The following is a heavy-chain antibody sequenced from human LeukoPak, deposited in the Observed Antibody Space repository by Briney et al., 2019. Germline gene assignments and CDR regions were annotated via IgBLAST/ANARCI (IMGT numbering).Heavy chain of an antibody. Sequence: GGSLRLSCTASGFAFRNYAMAWVRQSPGKGLEGVAAIGSDYDRVHEDSVKGRFTISRDNSKNTLYLQMDNLRVEDAAVYFCAKSAGVATIYFDSWGQGAQVTVSS. CDR3: AKSAGVATIYFDS. CDR1: GFAFRNYA. J-gene: IGHJ4*02. CDR2: IGSDYDR. V-gene: IGHV3-23*01. D-gene: IGHD5-12*01.